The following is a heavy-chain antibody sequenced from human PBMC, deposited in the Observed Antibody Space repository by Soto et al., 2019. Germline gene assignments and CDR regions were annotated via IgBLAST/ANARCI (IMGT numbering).Heavy chain of an antibody. CDR3: AKTLYGGCDY. Sequence: GGSLRLSCIASGFTFSTYAMSWVRQAPGKGLEWVSGVGGNGATTRYADSVKGRFTISRDNSKNTVYLQMNNLRVGDTAVYYCAKTLYGGCDYWGRGTLVTVYS. D-gene: IGHD5-12*01. CDR1: GFTFSTYA. CDR2: VGGNGATT. J-gene: IGHJ4*02. V-gene: IGHV3-23*01.